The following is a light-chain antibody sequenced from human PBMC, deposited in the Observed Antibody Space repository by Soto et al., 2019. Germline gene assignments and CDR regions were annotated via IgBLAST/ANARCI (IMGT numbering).Light chain of an antibody. V-gene: IGKV3-11*01. CDR1: QSVYTY. J-gene: IGKJ3*01. CDR3: RQRSDWPLT. CDR2: DTS. Sequence: EIVLTQSPAILSLSPGERATLSCRASQSVYTYLAWYQQKPGQAPRLLIYDTSNRASCVPARFSGSGSGTDFTLTISSLEPEDFAVYICRQRSDWPLTFGPGAKVDIK.